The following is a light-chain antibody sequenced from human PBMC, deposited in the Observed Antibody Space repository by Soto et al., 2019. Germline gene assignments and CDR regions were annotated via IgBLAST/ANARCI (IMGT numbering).Light chain of an antibody. CDR3: QSYDSSLSGYV. V-gene: IGLV1-40*01. CDR1: SSNIGAGYD. CDR2: GNS. J-gene: IGLJ1*01. Sequence: QSVLTQPPSVSGAPGQRVTISCTGSSSNIGAGYDVHWYQQLPGTAPKLLIYGNSNRPSGVPDRFSGSKSGTPASLAITGLQAEDGADYYCQSYDSSLSGYVFGTGTKVTVL.